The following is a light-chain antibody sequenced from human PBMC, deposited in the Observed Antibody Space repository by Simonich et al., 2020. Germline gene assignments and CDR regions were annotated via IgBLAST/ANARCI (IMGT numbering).Light chain of an antibody. Sequence: DIVMTQSPDSLAVSLGARATINCTSTQSVLYSSNNKNYLAWYQQKPGQPPKRLIYWASTRESGVPDRFSGSGSGTDFTLTISSRQAEDVAVYYCQQYYSTPLTFGGGTKVEIK. CDR1: QSVLYSSNNKNY. CDR2: WAS. J-gene: IGKJ4*01. V-gene: IGKV4-1*01. CDR3: QQYYSTPLT.